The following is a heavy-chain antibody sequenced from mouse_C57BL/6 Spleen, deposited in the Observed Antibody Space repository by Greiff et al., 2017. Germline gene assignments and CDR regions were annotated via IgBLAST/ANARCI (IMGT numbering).Heavy chain of an antibody. V-gene: IGHV5-4*01. D-gene: IGHD1-1*01. Sequence: EVKVVESGGGLVKPGGSLKLSCAASGFTFSSYAMSWVRQTPEKRLEWVATISDGGSYTYYPDNVKGRFTISRDNAKNNLYLQMSHLKSEDTAMYYCAREGGSSSRYFDVWGTGTTVTVSS. CDR3: AREGGSSSRYFDV. J-gene: IGHJ1*03. CDR1: GFTFSSYA. CDR2: ISDGGSYT.